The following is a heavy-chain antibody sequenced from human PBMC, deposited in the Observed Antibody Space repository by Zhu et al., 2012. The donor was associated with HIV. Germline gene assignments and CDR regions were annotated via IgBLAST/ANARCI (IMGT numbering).Heavy chain of an antibody. J-gene: IGHJ3*02. D-gene: IGHD2-8*02. CDR2: IHYTGTA. V-gene: IGHV4-30-4*08. Sequence: QVQLQESGPGLVKPSQTLSLTCSFSGGSISYWSWVRQPPGRGLEWLGYIHYTGTAYYNPSLQSRLSMSVETSKNQFSLKLTSVTAADMAVYYCARYCTGGACSNYAFDIWGQGTMVTVSS. CDR3: ARYCTGGACSNYAFDI. CDR1: GGSISY.